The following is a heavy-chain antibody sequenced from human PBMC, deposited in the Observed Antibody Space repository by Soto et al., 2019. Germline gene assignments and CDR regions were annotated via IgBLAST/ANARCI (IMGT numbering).Heavy chain of an antibody. CDR3: ARNVDFWSGYYDY. J-gene: IGHJ4*02. CDR1: GGSIISGGYY. CDR2: IYYSGST. Sequence: PSETLSLTCTVSGGSIISGGYYWSWILQHPGKGLEWIGYIYYSGSTYYNPSLKSRVTISVDTSKNQFSLKLSSVTAADTAVYYCARNVDFWSGYYDYWGQGTLVTVSS. D-gene: IGHD3-3*01. V-gene: IGHV4-31*03.